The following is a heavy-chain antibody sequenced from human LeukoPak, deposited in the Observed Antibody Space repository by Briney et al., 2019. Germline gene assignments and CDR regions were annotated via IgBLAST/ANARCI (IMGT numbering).Heavy chain of an antibody. J-gene: IGHJ4*02. CDR1: GFTFSSYA. CDR3: AKDRLAIRSSSSVFDY. Sequence: GGSLRLSCAASGFTFSSYAMSWVRQAPGKGLEWVSAISGSGGSTYYADSVKGRFTISRDNSKNTLYLQMNSLRAEDTAVYYCAKDRLAIRSSSSVFDYWGQGTLVTVSS. V-gene: IGHV3-23*01. CDR2: ISGSGGST. D-gene: IGHD6-13*01.